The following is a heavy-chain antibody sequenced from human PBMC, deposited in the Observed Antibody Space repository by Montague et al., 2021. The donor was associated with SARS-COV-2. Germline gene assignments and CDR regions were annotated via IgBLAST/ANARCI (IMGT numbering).Heavy chain of an antibody. CDR2: IYYSGCT. Sequence: SETLSLTCTVSGGSISSSSYYWGWIRQPPGKGLEWIGSIYYSGCTYYNPSLKGRFTISVDTSKNQFSLKLSSVTAVDTAEYYCARVGRQQLVRLSGMDVWGQGTTVTVSS. D-gene: IGHD6-13*01. CDR3: ARVGRQQLVRLSGMDV. CDR1: GGSISSSSYY. V-gene: IGHV4-39*07. J-gene: IGHJ6*02.